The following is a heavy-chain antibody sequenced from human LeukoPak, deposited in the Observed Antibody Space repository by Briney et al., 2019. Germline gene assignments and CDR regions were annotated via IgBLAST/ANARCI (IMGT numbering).Heavy chain of an antibody. CDR3: ARAPTLGYCTGGSCYGVGNHYYYMDV. CDR2: ISAYNGNT. CDR1: GYTFTSYG. V-gene: IGHV1-18*01. Sequence: GASVKVSCKASGYTFTSYGISWVRQAPGQGLEWMGWISAYNGNTNYAQKLQGRVTMTTDTSTSTVYMELRSLRSDDTAVYYCARAPTLGYCTGGSCYGVGNHYYYMDVWGKGTTVIVSS. J-gene: IGHJ6*03. D-gene: IGHD2-15*01.